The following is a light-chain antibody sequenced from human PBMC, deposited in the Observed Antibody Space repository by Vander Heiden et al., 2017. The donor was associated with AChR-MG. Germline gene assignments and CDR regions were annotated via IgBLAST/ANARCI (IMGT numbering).Light chain of an antibody. CDR2: WAS. CDR3: QQYSSTPLWT. J-gene: IGKJ1*01. CDR1: QSVLHSSNNKNY. Sequence: DLVMTQSPDSLAVSLGERATINCKSSQSVLHSSNNKNYLAWYQQKPGQPPKLLIYWASTRESGVPDRFSGSGSGTDFTLTISSLQAEDVAVYYCQQYSSTPLWTFGQGTKVEIK. V-gene: IGKV4-1*01.